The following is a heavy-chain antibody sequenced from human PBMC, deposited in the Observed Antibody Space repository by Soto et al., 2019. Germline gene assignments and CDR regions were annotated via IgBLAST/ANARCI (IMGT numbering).Heavy chain of an antibody. V-gene: IGHV1-18*01. Sequence: HVQLMQSGPEVKKPGASVRVSCKTSGYSFTDFGISWVRQAPGQGLERMGGITTFNGNTNYAQRFKGRMTVTSETATTKVYRELTGLTSDDSAVYYGVGDRYAHFAPPASDDWGQGTLVTVSS. CDR1: GYSFTDFG. D-gene: IGHD3-16*02. CDR2: ITTFNGNT. CDR3: VGDRYAHFAPPASDD. J-gene: IGHJ4*02.